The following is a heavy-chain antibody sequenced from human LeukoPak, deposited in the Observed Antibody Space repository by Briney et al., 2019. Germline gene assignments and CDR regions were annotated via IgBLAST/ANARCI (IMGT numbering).Heavy chain of an antibody. D-gene: IGHD5-18*01. CDR3: ARGPRGYSYG. CDR1: GGSVSSGAYY. V-gene: IGHV4-61*08. Sequence: SETLSLTCTVSGGSVSSGAYYWSWIRQPPGKGLEWIGYIYYSASTNYNPSLKSRVTISVDTSNNQFSLKLSSVTAADTAVYYCARGPRGYSYGWGQGTLVTVSS. J-gene: IGHJ4*02. CDR2: IYYSAST.